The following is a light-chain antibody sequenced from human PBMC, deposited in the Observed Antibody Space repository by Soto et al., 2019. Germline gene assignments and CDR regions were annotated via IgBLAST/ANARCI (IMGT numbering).Light chain of an antibody. CDR1: SSDVVSYNL. CDR3: FSYAGNSLNYV. CDR2: EAS. Sequence: QSALTQPASVSGSPGQSITISCTGPSSDVVSYNLVSWYQQHPGKAPKLMIYEASKRPSGISNRFSGSKSGNAASLTISGLQAEDEADYYCFSYAGNSLNYVFGTGTRSPS. V-gene: IGLV2-23*01. J-gene: IGLJ1*01.